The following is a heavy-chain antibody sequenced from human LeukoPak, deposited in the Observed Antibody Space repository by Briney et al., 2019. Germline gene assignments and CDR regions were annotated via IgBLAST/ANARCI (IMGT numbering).Heavy chain of an antibody. V-gene: IGHV3-53*01. CDR1: GFALTNNY. Sequence: GRSLRLSCAASGFALTNNYTSWVRQAPGKGLEFVSLTYIVASTYYPDSVKGRFTISRDDSKNTVFLQMNSLGPEDTAIYFCTRPHSRGREILNWGQGALVTVSS. D-gene: IGHD3-10*01. J-gene: IGHJ1*01. CDR3: TRPHSRGREILN. CDR2: TYIVAST.